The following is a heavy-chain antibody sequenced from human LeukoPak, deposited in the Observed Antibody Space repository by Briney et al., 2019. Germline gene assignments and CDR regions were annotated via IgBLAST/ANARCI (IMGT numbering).Heavy chain of an antibody. J-gene: IGHJ4*02. V-gene: IGHV4-38-2*01. D-gene: IGHD1-1*01. Sequence: SETLSLTCAVSGYSISSGYYWGWILQPPGKGLEWIGSIYHSGSTYYNPSLKSRVTKSVDTSKNQFSLKLSSVTAADTAVYYCARRSRYHWNDLGFDYWGQGTLVTVSS. CDR3: ARRSRYHWNDLGFDY. CDR2: IYHSGST. CDR1: GYSISSGYY.